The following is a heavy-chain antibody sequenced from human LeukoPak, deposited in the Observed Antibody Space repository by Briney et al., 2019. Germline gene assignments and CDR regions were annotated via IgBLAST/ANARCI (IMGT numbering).Heavy chain of an antibody. D-gene: IGHD3-9*01. CDR3: AREERDYDILTGYLGVGRFGFDP. J-gene: IGHJ5*02. V-gene: IGHV4-31*03. CDR2: IYYSGST. CDR1: GGSISSGGYY. Sequence: SETLSLTCTVSGGSISSGGYYWRWIRQHPGKGLEWLGYIYYSGSTYYNPSLKSRVTISVDTSKSQFSLKLSSGTAADTAVYYCAREERDYDILTGYLGVGRFGFDPWGQGTLVTVSS.